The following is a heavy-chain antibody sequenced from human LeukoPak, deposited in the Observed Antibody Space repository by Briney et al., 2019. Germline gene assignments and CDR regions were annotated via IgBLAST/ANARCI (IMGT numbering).Heavy chain of an antibody. CDR2: IIPIFGTA. CDR3: ARDPITMVRGVIIPLGYMDV. CDR1: GGTFSSYA. V-gene: IGHV1-69*13. J-gene: IGHJ6*03. D-gene: IGHD3-10*01. Sequence: SVKVSCKASGGTFSSYAISWVRQAPGQGLEWMGGIIPIFGTANYAQKFQGRVTITADESTSTAYMELSSLRSEDTAVYYCARDPITMVRGVIIPLGYMDVWGKGTTVTISS.